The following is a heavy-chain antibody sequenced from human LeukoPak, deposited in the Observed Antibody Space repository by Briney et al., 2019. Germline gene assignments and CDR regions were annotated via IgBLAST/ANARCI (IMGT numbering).Heavy chain of an antibody. D-gene: IGHD4-23*01. Sequence: GGSLRLSCAASGFTFSSYWMNWVRQAPGKGLVWVSRIASDGSNTTYADSVKGRYSISRDNAKNTLYLQMNSLRVEDTAVYYCARGRPHGNDYWGQGTLVTVSS. CDR3: ARGRPHGNDY. V-gene: IGHV3-74*01. CDR2: IASDGSNT. J-gene: IGHJ4*02. CDR1: GFTFSSYW.